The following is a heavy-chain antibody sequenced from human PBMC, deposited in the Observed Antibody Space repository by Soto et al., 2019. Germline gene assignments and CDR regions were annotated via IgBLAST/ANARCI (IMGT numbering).Heavy chain of an antibody. Sequence: QVQLQESGPGLVKPSETLSLTCTVSGASISSYYWNWIRQSPGKGLEWIGDMHDSGSTSYNPSLKRRVTISVDTSRNPFSLKLTSVTAAATSVYYCAAPPRYWGPGILVTVSS. V-gene: IGHV4-59*01. CDR1: GASISSYY. CDR3: AAPPRY. D-gene: IGHD6-6*01. J-gene: IGHJ4*02. CDR2: MHDSGST.